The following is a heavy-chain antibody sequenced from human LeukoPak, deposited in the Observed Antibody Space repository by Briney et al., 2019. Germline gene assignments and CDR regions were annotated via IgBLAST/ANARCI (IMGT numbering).Heavy chain of an antibody. CDR1: GFTFSSYA. D-gene: IGHD2-2*01. CDR3: ARDRRYCSSTSCRETKSGYNWFDP. Sequence: GRSLRLSCAASGFTFSSYAMHWVRQAPGKGLEWVAVISYDGSNKYYADSVKGRFTISRDNSKNTLYLQMNSLRAEDTAVYYCARDRRYCSSTSCRETKSGYNWFDPWGQGTLVTVSS. V-gene: IGHV3-30*01. J-gene: IGHJ5*02. CDR2: ISYDGSNK.